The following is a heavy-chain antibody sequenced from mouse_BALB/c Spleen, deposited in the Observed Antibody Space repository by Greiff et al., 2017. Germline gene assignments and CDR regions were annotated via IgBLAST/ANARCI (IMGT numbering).Heavy chain of an antibody. D-gene: IGHD1-2*01. CDR3: TRSTATYAMDY. Sequence: VKLQQPGAELVKPGASVKLSCKASGYTFTSYYMYWVKQRPGQGLEWIGGINPSNGGTNFNEKFKSKATLTVDKSSSTAYMQLSSLTSEDSAVYYCTRSTATYAMDYWGQGTSVTVSS. J-gene: IGHJ4*01. CDR2: INPSNGGT. CDR1: GYTFTSYY. V-gene: IGHV1S81*02.